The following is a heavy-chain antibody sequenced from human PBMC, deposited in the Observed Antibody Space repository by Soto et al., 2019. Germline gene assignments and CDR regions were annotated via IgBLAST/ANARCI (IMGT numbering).Heavy chain of an antibody. J-gene: IGHJ4*02. CDR3: ARYGYSSSWSNY. V-gene: IGHV1-69*02. D-gene: IGHD6-13*01. CDR2: IIPIRGIA. Sequence: QVQLVQSGAEVKKPESSVKVSCKASGGTYSNDTMSWVRQAPGQEHEWMGRIIPIRGIANYAQKFEGRVTITADKSTSTAYMDLSSLRSEEKAVYYCARYGYSSSWSNYWGQGTLVTVSS. CDR1: GGTYSNDT.